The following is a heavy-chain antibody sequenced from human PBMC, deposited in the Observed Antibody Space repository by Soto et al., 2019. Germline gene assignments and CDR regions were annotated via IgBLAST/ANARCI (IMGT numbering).Heavy chain of an antibody. CDR1: GGSISSGGSY. CDR2: IYYSGNT. Sequence: SETLSLTCTVSGGSISSGGSYWGWLRQPPGKGLEWSEYIYYSGNTYFDPSLKSRVTLSVDTSKNQFSLNLSSVAAADTAVYYCVRYCSTTKCPFDYWGQGTLVTVSS. CDR3: VRYCSTTKCPFDY. V-gene: IGHV4-30-4*01. D-gene: IGHD2-2*01. J-gene: IGHJ4*02.